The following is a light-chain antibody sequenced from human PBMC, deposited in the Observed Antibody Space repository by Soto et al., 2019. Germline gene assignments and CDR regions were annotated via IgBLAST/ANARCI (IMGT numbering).Light chain of an antibody. CDR1: SSDVGGYNY. Sequence: QSALTQPPSASGSTGQSVTISCTGTSSDVGGYNYVSWYQQHPGAAPKLMIYEVVKRPSGVPDRFSGSKSGNTASLTVSGLQAEDGSDYYCSSYGGDNNVVFGGGTKLTVL. V-gene: IGLV2-8*01. J-gene: IGLJ2*01. CDR3: SSYGGDNNVV. CDR2: EVV.